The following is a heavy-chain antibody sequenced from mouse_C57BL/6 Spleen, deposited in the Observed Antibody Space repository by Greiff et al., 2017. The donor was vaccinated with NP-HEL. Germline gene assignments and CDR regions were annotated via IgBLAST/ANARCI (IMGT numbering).Heavy chain of an antibody. CDR3: ARGSSGYMFAY. J-gene: IGHJ3*01. D-gene: IGHD3-2*02. CDR2: IYPGDGDT. V-gene: IGHV1-82*01. Sequence: QVQLQQSGPELVKPGASVKISCKASGYAFSSSWMNWVKQRPGKGLEWIGRIYPGDGDTNYNGKFKGKATLTADKSSSTAYMQLSSLTSEDSAVYAGARGSSGYMFAYWGQGTLVTVSA. CDR1: GYAFSSSW.